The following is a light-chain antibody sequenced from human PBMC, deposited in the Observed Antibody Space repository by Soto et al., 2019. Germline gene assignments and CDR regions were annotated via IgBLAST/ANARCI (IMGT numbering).Light chain of an antibody. CDR2: AAS. J-gene: IGKJ4*01. V-gene: IGKV1-12*01. Sequence: DIQITKTPSSVSTSVGDRVTITCRASQGISSWVAWYQQKPGKAPNLLIYAASSLQSGVPSRFSGSGSGTEFTLTISSLQPEDFATYYGQQADTFPLTFGGGTKVDIK. CDR3: QQADTFPLT. CDR1: QGISSW.